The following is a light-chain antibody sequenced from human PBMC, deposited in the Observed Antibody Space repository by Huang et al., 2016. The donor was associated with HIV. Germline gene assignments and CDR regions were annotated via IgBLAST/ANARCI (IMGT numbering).Light chain of an antibody. Sequence: EIVLTQSPGTLSLSPGERATLSCRASKSVTSSSLAWYQQKPGQAPRLLIYGASSRATGIPDRFSGSGSGTDFTLTISRLEPEDFAVYYCQQYGSSPQTFGQGTKVEIK. J-gene: IGKJ1*01. CDR1: KSVTSSS. CDR2: GAS. V-gene: IGKV3-20*01. CDR3: QQYGSSPQT.